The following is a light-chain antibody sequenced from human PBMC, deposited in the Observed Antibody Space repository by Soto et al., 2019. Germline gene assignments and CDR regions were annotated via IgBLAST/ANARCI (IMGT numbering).Light chain of an antibody. V-gene: IGKV3-11*01. J-gene: IGKJ4*01. CDR1: QSINFY. CDR3: QQRSDWPPLT. CDR2: DAS. Sequence: DIVLTQSPATLSLSPGDRATLSCRASQSINFYLAWYQQKPGQSPRLLRYDASKRATGIPVRFSGSGSGTDFTLTITSLEPDDFAIYYCQQRSDWPPLTFGGGTKVEIK.